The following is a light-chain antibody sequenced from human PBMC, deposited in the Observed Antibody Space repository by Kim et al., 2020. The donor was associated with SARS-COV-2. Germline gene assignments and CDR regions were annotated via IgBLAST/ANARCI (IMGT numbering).Light chain of an antibody. J-gene: IGLJ2*01. CDR3: LLSYGGSRV. Sequence: PGGTVTLTCGSSTGAVTSGHYSYWFQQKPGQAPRTLMYHTSNKLSWTPARFSGSLLGGKAALTLSGAQPEDEAEYYCLLSYGGSRVFGGGTQLTVL. CDR1: TGAVTSGHY. CDR2: HTS. V-gene: IGLV7-46*01.